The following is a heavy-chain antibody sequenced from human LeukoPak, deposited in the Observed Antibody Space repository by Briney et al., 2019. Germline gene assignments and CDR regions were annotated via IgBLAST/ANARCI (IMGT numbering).Heavy chain of an antibody. V-gene: IGHV1-3*01. CDR1: GYTFTGYA. Sequence: ASVKVSCKASGYTFTGYAIHWVRQAPGPRLEWMGWINGGNGKIKYSQKLQGRVTMTRDTSASAAYMELSSLRSEDTAVYYCVRDWGYQLLAYWGQGTLVTVSS. J-gene: IGHJ4*02. CDR3: VRDWGYQLLAY. CDR2: INGGNGKI. D-gene: IGHD2-2*01.